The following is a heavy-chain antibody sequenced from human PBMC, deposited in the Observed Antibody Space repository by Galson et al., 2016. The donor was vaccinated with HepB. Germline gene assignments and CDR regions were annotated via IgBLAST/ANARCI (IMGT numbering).Heavy chain of an antibody. CDR2: IYYSGST. Sequence: ETLSLTCNVSGASISGTNYYWGWIRQPPGRGLEWIGSIYYSGSTNYNPSLESRVTISVDTSKNQLSLSLGSVTAADTAVYYCATGIVVAGRMYYYYMDVWGKGTSVTVSS. J-gene: IGHJ6*03. CDR3: ATGIVVAGRMYYYYMDV. CDR1: GASISGTNYY. V-gene: IGHV4-39*01. D-gene: IGHD6-19*01.